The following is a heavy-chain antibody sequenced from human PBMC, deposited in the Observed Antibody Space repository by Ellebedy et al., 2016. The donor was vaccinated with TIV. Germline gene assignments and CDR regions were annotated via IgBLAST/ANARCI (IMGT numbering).Heavy chain of an antibody. V-gene: IGHV3-11*01. D-gene: IGHD6-6*01. CDR3: SRGPVRSDYDY. Sequence: GESLKISXAASGLNFSDDYMNWIRQTPGKGLEWVAYISSSGSAKYYGDSVKGRFTISRDNAQNSLYLQMNSLRAEDTAVYYCSRGPVRSDYDYWGQGTLVTVSS. CDR2: ISSSGSAK. J-gene: IGHJ4*02. CDR1: GLNFSDDY.